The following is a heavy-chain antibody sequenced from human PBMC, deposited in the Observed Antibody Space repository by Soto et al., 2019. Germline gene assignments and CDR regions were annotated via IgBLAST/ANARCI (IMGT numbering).Heavy chain of an antibody. J-gene: IGHJ4*02. D-gene: IGHD3-9*01. Sequence: ASVKVSCKASGYTFTSYGISWVRQAPGQGLEWMGWISAYNGNTNYAQKLQGRVTMTTDTSTSTAYMELRSLRAEDTAVYYCATLTKYDILTGFHPCWGQGTLVTVSS. CDR1: GYTFTSYG. CDR2: ISAYNGNT. V-gene: IGHV1-18*01. CDR3: ATLTKYDILTGFHPC.